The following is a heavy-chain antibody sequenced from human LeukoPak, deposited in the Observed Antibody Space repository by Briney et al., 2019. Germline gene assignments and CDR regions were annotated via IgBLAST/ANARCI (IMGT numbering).Heavy chain of an antibody. J-gene: IGHJ4*02. CDR2: IYYSGST. V-gene: IGHV4-59*01. CDR1: GGSISSYY. CDR3: ARGTKKFGHFDY. D-gene: IGHD3-10*01. Sequence: SETLSLTCTVSGGSISSYYWSWIRQPPGKGLEWIGYIYYSGSTNYNPSLKSRVTISVDTSKNQFSLKLSSVTAADTAVYYCARGTKKFGHFDYWGQGTLVTVSS.